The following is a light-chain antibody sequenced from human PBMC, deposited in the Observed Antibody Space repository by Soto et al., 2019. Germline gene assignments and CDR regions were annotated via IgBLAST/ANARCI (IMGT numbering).Light chain of an antibody. V-gene: IGKV3-20*01. CDR2: DAS. CDR3: QHYGTSAL. CDR1: QSVNSSY. J-gene: IGKJ3*01. Sequence: EIVLTQSPGTLSLSPGERATLSCRASQSVNSSYLAWYQQKPGQAPRLLSYDASRATGIPDRFSDSGSGTDFTLTMTGLEPEDFAVYYCQHYGTSALFGRGTQVHI.